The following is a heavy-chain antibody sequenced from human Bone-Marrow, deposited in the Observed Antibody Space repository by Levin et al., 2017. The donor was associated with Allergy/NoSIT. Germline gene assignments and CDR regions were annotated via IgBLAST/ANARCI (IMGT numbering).Heavy chain of an antibody. D-gene: IGHD3-16*02. J-gene: IGHJ4*02. V-gene: IGHV5-51*01. CDR3: ANSWGSYRPFAS. CDR1: ENTFTNYW. CDR2: IFPADSDT. Sequence: ASVKVSCKASENTFTNYWIAWVRQMPGRGLEWMGIIFPADSDTRYSPSFQGQVTISADKSISTAYLQWRSLKASDSAMYYCANSWGSYRPFASWGQGTLVTVSS.